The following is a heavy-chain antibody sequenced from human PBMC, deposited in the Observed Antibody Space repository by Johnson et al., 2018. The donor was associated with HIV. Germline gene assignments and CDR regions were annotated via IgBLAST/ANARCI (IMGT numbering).Heavy chain of an antibody. Sequence: VQLVESGGGVVQPGRSLRLSCAASGFTFSSYGMHWVRQAPGKGLEWVANIKQDGSEKYYADSVKGRFTISRDNSKNTLYLQMNSLRAEDTAVYYCAKHPDAFDIWGQGTMVTVSS. CDR3: AKHPDAFDI. V-gene: IGHV3-30*02. J-gene: IGHJ3*02. CDR1: GFTFSSYG. CDR2: IKQDGSEK.